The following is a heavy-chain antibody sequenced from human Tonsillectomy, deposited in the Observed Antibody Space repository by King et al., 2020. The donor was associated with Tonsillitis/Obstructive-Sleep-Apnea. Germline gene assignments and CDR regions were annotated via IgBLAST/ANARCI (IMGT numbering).Heavy chain of an antibody. V-gene: IGHV3-74*01. Sequence: VQLVESGGGLVQPGGSLRLSCAASGFTFSSYWIHWVRQAPGKGLVWVSRIKGDGSSTSYADSVKGRFTISRDNAKNKLSRQMNSLRVEDTAVYYCAKDPHGMSVIMRDTFDIWGQGTMVTVSS. CDR2: IKGDGSST. D-gene: IGHD2/OR15-2a*01. J-gene: IGHJ3*02. CDR1: GFTFSSYW. CDR3: AKDPHGMSVIMRDTFDI.